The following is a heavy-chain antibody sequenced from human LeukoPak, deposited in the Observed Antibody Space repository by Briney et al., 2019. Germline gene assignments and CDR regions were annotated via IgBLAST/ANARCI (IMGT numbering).Heavy chain of an antibody. CDR3: AITSGGVALTDY. J-gene: IGHJ4*02. D-gene: IGHD5-12*01. Sequence: SETLSLTCTVSGGSISSYYWSWLRQPAGKGLEWIGRIYTSGSTNYNPSLRSRVTMSVDTSKNQFSLKLSSVTAADTAVYYCAITSGGVALTDYWGQGTLVTVSS. V-gene: IGHV4-4*07. CDR2: IYTSGST. CDR1: GGSISSYY.